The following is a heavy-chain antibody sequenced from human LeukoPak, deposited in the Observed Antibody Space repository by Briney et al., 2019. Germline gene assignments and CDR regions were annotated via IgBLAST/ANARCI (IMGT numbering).Heavy chain of an antibody. CDR3: AKEGFPITMIVVVNRLAGDY. D-gene: IGHD3-22*01. Sequence: PGGSLRLSCAASGFTFSSYSMNWVRQAPGKGLEWVSSISSSSSYIYYADSVKGRFTISRDNSKNTLYLQMNSLRAEDTAVYYCAKEGFPITMIVVVNRLAGDYWGQGTLVTVSS. CDR1: GFTFSSYS. J-gene: IGHJ4*02. CDR2: ISSSSSYI. V-gene: IGHV3-21*04.